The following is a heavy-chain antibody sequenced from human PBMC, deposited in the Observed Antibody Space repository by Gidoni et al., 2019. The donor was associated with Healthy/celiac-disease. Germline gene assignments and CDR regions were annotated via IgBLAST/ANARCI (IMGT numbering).Heavy chain of an antibody. CDR3: ARDRIVVVPAGYYYYYGMDV. V-gene: IGHV3-53*04. Sequence: EARLVESGGGLVQPGGSLRLSCAASGFTVSSNYMSWVRQAPGKGLEWVSVIYSGGSTYYADSVKGRFTISRHNSKNTLYLQMNSRRAEDTAVYYCARDRIVVVPAGYYYYYGMDVWGQGTTVTVSS. D-gene: IGHD2-2*01. J-gene: IGHJ6*02. CDR1: GFTVSSNY. CDR2: IYSGGST.